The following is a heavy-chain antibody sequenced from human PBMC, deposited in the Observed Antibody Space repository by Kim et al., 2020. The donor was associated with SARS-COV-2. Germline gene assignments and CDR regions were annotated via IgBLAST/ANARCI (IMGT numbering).Heavy chain of an antibody. Sequence: GGSLRLSCAASGFTFSSYAMHWVRQAPGKGLEWVAVISYDGSNKYYADSVKGRFTISRDNSKNTLYLQMNSLRAEDTAVYYCARENYDFWSGYFSHYYGMDVWGQGTTVTVSS. CDR2: ISYDGSNK. CDR1: GFTFSSYA. CDR3: ARENYDFWSGYFSHYYGMDV. J-gene: IGHJ6*02. V-gene: IGHV3-30-3*01. D-gene: IGHD3-3*01.